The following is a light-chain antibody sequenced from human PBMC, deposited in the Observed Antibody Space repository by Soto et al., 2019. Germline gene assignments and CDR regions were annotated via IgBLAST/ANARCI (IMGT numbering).Light chain of an antibody. CDR2: GAS. CDR3: HQYNSWPPT. CDR1: QSISTN. J-gene: IGKJ4*01. V-gene: IGKV3-15*01. Sequence: EIVMTQSPATLSVSPGERATLSCRASQSISTNLAWYQQKPGQAPPLLLNGASIRGTGGPVRFSGGGSGTEFTLTIGRVEFGDSAIYSCHQYNSWPPTFGGGTKVEI.